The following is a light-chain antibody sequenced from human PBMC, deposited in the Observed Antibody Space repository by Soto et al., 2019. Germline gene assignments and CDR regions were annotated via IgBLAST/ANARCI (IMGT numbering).Light chain of an antibody. CDR3: QKYDDVPYT. CDR2: AAS. CDR1: QSIIRY. V-gene: IGKV1-27*01. Sequence: QMTQSPSSLSASVGDRVTITCRASQSIIRYLAWYQQKKGKPPKLLIYAASTLQSGVPSRFSGSGSATDFTLTISGLQPEDVATYYCQKYDDVPYTFGQGTKVDIK. J-gene: IGKJ2*01.